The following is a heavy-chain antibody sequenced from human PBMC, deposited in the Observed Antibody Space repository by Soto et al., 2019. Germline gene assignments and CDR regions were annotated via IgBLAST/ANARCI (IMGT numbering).Heavy chain of an antibody. Sequence: GGSLRLSCAVSGFTFSRHSMTWVRQAPGKGLEWVSISGTGGHTYYAYSVEGRFTISRDNSNDTLYLQMNSLRADDTAIYYCARGRGCSSGSSCYRSFDYWGQGTLVTVSS. V-gene: IGHV3-23*01. CDR3: ARGRGCSSGSSCYRSFDY. J-gene: IGHJ4*02. D-gene: IGHD2-15*01. CDR2: ISGTGGHT. CDR1: GFTFSRHS.